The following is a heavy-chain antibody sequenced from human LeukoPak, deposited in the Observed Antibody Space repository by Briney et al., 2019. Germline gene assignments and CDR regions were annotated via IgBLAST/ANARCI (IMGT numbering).Heavy chain of an antibody. V-gene: IGHV3-74*01. CDR1: GFTFSTHW. CDR2: ISGDGSLT. Sequence: GGSLRLSCAASGFTFSTHWMYWVRQAPGRELVWVSRISGDGSLTSYADSVKGRFTISRDNAKNSLYLQMNSLRAEDTAVYYCARKSLRYFDRSKEENGAFDIWGQGTMVTVSS. CDR3: ARKSLRYFDRSKEENGAFDI. J-gene: IGHJ3*02. D-gene: IGHD3-9*01.